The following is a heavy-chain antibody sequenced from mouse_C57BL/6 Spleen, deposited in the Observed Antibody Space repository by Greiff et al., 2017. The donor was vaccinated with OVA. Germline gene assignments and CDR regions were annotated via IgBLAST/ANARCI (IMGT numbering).Heavy chain of an antibody. J-gene: IGHJ4*01. Sequence: VQLQQSGPELVKPGASVKISCKASGYAFSSSWMNWVKQRPGKGLEWIGRIYPGDGDTNYNGKFKGKATMTGDKSSRTAYMQLSSLTSEDSAVYFCARGRNSNNAGAMDYWGQGTSVTVSS. CDR1: GYAFSSSW. V-gene: IGHV1-82*01. CDR3: ARGRNSNNAGAMDY. D-gene: IGHD2-5*01. CDR2: IYPGDGDT.